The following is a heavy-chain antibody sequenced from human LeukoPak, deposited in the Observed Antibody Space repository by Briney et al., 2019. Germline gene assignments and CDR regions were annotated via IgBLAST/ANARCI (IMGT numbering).Heavy chain of an antibody. J-gene: IGHJ4*02. D-gene: IGHD3-22*01. CDR3: TRAGYYYDSSGYPFDY. CDR2: IYYSGST. V-gene: IGHV4-59*01. CDR1: GGSISSYY. Sequence: SETQSLTCTVSGGSISSYYWSWIRQPPGKGLEWIGYIYYSGSTNYNPSLKSRVTISVDTSKNQFSLKLSSVTAADTAVYYCTRAGYYYDSSGYPFDYWGQGTLLTVSS.